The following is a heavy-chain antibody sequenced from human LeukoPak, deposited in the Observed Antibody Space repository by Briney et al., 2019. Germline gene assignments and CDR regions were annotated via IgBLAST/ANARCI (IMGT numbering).Heavy chain of an antibody. CDR1: GFTFSSYA. D-gene: IGHD6-13*01. CDR3: ARDQSSSWSLDCYGMDV. Sequence: GGPLSFSCEAPGFTFSSYAMHWVRQAPGKGLEGVAVISYDGSNKYYADSVKGRFTISRDNSKNTLYLQMNSLRAEDTAVYYCARDQSSSWSLDCYGMDVWGQGTTVTVSS. J-gene: IGHJ6*02. CDR2: ISYDGSNK. V-gene: IGHV3-30-3*01.